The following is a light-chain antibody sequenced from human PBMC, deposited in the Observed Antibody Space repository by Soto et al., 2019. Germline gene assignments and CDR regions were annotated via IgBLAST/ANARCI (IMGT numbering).Light chain of an antibody. V-gene: IGLV2-8*01. J-gene: IGLJ3*02. CDR1: SSDVGAYNY. CDR3: TSYAGSNIWV. Sequence: QSALTQPHSASGSPGQSVTISCTGTSSDVGAYNYVSWYQQYPGKAPKLMIYEVSQGPSGVPDRFSGSKSGKTASLTVSGLQPEDEADYQCTSYAGSNIWVFGGGTKVTVL. CDR2: EVS.